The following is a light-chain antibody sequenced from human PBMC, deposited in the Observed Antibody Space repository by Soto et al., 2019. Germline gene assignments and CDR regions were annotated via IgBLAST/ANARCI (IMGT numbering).Light chain of an antibody. Sequence: EIVLTQSPGNLSLSPGERATLSCRASQSVSSSYLAWYQQKPGQAPRLLIYGASSRATGIPDRFSGSGSGTAFTLTISRLEPEDFAVYYCQQYGSSYTFGQGTKLEIK. CDR1: QSVSSSY. CDR2: GAS. CDR3: QQYGSSYT. V-gene: IGKV3-20*01. J-gene: IGKJ2*01.